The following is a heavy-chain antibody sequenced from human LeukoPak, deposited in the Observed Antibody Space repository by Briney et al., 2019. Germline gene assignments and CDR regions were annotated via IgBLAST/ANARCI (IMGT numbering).Heavy chain of an antibody. D-gene: IGHD3-3*01. V-gene: IGHV4-59*01. CDR1: GGSISSYY. J-gene: IGHJ6*03. CDR2: IYYSGST. CDR3: ARIGYDFWSGYYKCYYYYYMDV. Sequence: PSETLSLTCTVAGGSISSYYGSWLRQPPGKGLEWIGYIYYSGSTNYNPSLRSRVTISVDTSKNQYSLKLASVSAADTAVYYCARIGYDFWSGYYKCYYYYYMDVWGKGTTVTVSS.